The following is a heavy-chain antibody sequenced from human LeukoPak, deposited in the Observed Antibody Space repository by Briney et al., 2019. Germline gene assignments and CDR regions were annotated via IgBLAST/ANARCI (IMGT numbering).Heavy chain of an antibody. D-gene: IGHD1-26*01. CDR2: MNPNSGNT. CDR3: ARERIVGDDSGGNWFDP. Sequence: ASVKVACKAFGYTFTGYDINWVRQATGQGLEWMGWMNPNSGNTGYAQKFQGRVTMTRNTSISTAYMELSSLRSEDTAVYYCARERIVGDDSGGNWFDPWGQGTLVSVSS. J-gene: IGHJ5*02. V-gene: IGHV1-8*01. CDR1: GYTFTGYD.